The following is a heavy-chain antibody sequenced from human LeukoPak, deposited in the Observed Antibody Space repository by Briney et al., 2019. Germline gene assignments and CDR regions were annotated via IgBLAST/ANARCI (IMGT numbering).Heavy chain of an antibody. D-gene: IGHD3-22*01. Sequence: GGSLRLSCAASGFTFSSYSMNWVRQAPGKGLEWVSSISSSSSYIYYADSVKGRFTISRDNAKNSLYLQMNSLRAEDTAVYYCARDSTYYYDGSGYYPRGQGTLVTVSS. CDR1: GFTFSSYS. CDR2: ISSSSSYI. J-gene: IGHJ4*02. CDR3: ARDSTYYYDGSGYYP. V-gene: IGHV3-21*01.